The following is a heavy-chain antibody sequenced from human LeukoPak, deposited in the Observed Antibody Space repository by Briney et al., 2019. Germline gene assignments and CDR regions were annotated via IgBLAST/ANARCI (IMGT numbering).Heavy chain of an antibody. CDR3: SNGDSFYFEY. CDR1: GFSFSRYG. Sequence: GGSLRLSCAASGFSFSRYGMHWVRQAPGKGLEWVAVVSFDGSQKYYADSVKGRFAISRDNSRNTLYLQMNSLRVEDTGVYYCSNGDSFYFEYWGQGTLVTAPS. D-gene: IGHD2-21*01. J-gene: IGHJ4*02. CDR2: VSFDGSQK. V-gene: IGHV3-30*18.